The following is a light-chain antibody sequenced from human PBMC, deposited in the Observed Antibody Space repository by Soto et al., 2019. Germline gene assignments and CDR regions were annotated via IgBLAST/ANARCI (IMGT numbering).Light chain of an antibody. Sequence: DIQMTQSPSSLSASVGDRVTITCWASQDISVYLAWYQQKPGKVPKLLIYSAYTLQSGVPFRFSGSGSGTDFSLTISSLQPEDVATYYFQKFNTAPLTFGQGTRLEIK. CDR1: QDISVY. CDR2: SAY. CDR3: QKFNTAPLT. V-gene: IGKV1-27*01. J-gene: IGKJ5*01.